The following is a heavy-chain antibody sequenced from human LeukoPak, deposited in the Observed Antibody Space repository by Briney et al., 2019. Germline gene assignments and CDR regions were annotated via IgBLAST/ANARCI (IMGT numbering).Heavy chain of an antibody. CDR1: GFTFSNAW. Sequence: GGSLRLSCAASGFTFSNAWMSWARQAPGKGLEWVGRIKSKTDGGTTDYAAPVKGRFTISRDDSKNTLYLQMNSLKTEDTAVYYCTTARSPYYYYYGMDVWGQGTMVTVSS. V-gene: IGHV3-15*01. CDR2: IKSKTDGGTT. CDR3: TTARSPYYYYYGMDV. J-gene: IGHJ6*02.